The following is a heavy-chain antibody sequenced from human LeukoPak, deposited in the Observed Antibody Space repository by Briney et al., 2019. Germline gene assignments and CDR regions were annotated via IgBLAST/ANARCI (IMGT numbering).Heavy chain of an antibody. Sequence: GGSLRLSCAASGFTVSTSHMTWVRQAPGKGLEWVSILYSGGSTYYADSVRGRFTISRDDSKNTLSLQMNSLRAEDTAVYYCARGGSGSYYNPGDYWGQGTLVTLSS. CDR2: LYSGGST. CDR3: ARGGSGSYYNPGDY. J-gene: IGHJ4*02. CDR1: GFTVSTSH. V-gene: IGHV3-66*01. D-gene: IGHD3-10*01.